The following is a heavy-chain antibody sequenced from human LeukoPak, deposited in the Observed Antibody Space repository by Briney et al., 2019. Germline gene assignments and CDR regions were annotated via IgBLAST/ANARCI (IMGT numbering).Heavy chain of an antibody. CDR1: GGSISSSSYY. V-gene: IGHV4-39*01. D-gene: IGHD1-26*01. J-gene: IGHJ4*02. CDR2: IYYSGST. CDR3: ARLGVFKDY. Sequence: PSETLSLTCTVSGGSISSSSYYWGWIRQPPGKGLEWIGSIYYSGSTYYNPSLKSRVTISVDTSKNQFSLKLSSVTAADTAVYYCARLGVFKDYWGQGTLVTVSS.